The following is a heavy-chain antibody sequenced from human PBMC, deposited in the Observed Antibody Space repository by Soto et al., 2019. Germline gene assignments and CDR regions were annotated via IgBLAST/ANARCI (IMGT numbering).Heavy chain of an antibody. CDR2: ISGGSDGT. CDR3: EGSWT. V-gene: IGHV3-23*04. CDR1: GFTIRNYA. D-gene: IGHD5-12*01. Sequence: EVQVVESGGDLVQPGGSLRLSCAASGFTIRNYAMSWVRQAPGKALEWVSGISGGSDGTYYADSVKGRFTIFKDNSKNTLYLQMSSLRVEDTAVYHCEGSWTWGQGTMVTVSS. J-gene: IGHJ3*01.